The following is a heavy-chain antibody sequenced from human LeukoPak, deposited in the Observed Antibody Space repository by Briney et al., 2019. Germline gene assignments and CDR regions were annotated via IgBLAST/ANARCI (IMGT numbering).Heavy chain of an antibody. CDR2: VSHRGST. CDR3: WRGYAAYSDY. V-gene: IGHV4-38-2*02. J-gene: IGHJ4*02. CDR1: GYSISSGYC. D-gene: IGHD3-3*01. Sequence: PSETLSLTCTVSGYSISSGYCWGWVRQSPGKGLEWVGSVSHRGSTYYNPSLRSRVTISVDRSKQKFSLRLTSVTAADTAVYAIWRGYAAYSDYWGQGISVTVSS.